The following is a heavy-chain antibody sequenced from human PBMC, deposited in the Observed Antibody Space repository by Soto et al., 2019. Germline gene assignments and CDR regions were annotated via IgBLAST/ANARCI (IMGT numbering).Heavy chain of an antibody. D-gene: IGHD6-13*01. CDR3: ARGGIAAAGEDYYYYYMDV. Sequence: GASVKVSCKASGGTFSSYTISWVRQAPGQGLEWMGRIIPILGIANYAQKLQGRVTITADKSTSTAYMELSSLRSEDTAVYYCARGGIAAAGEDYYYYYMDVWGKGTTVTVSS. CDR2: IIPILGIA. V-gene: IGHV1-69*02. CDR1: GGTFSSYT. J-gene: IGHJ6*03.